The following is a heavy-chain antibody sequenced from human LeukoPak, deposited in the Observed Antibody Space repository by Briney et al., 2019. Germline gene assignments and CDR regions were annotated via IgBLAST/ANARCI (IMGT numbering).Heavy chain of an antibody. CDR2: IYSSGST. CDR3: ASTTTTYYSYFYYYMGV. Sequence: SETLSLTCTVSGGSISSYYWSWIRQPPGKGLEWIGYIYSSGSTNYNPSLNGRVTISVDTSKNQFSLKLTSVTAADTAVYYCASTTTTYYSYFYYYMGVWGKGTTVTVSS. J-gene: IGHJ6*03. D-gene: IGHD4-17*01. V-gene: IGHV4-4*09. CDR1: GGSISSYY.